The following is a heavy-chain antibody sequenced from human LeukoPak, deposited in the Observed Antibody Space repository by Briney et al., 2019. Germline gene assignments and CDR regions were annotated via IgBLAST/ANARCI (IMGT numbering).Heavy chain of an antibody. D-gene: IGHD1-26*01. V-gene: IGHV3-7*01. CDR2: IKQDGSEK. J-gene: IGHJ6*02. CDR1: GFTFSNYW. CDR3: ARASPLQGATIGYYYGMDV. Sequence: GGSLRLSCAASGFTFSNYWMSWVRQAPGKGLEWVANIKQDGSEKYYVDSVKGRFTISRDNARNSLYLQMNSLRAEDTAVYYCARASPLQGATIGYYYGMDVWGQGTTVTVSS.